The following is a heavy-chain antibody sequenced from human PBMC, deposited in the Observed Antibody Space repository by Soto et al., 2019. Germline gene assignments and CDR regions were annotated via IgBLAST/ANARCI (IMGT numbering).Heavy chain of an antibody. D-gene: IGHD6-6*01. V-gene: IGHV1-8*01. Sequence: QVQLVQSGAEVREPGASVKVSCKASGYTFTTYDINWVRQASGQGLEWMGWMKPNSGDTGYGQKFQGRVALTRDTSTSTAYMVLSGLKSEDTAVYYCVALARWGQGTLVTVSS. CDR3: VALAR. CDR2: MKPNSGDT. J-gene: IGHJ4*02. CDR1: GYTFTTYD.